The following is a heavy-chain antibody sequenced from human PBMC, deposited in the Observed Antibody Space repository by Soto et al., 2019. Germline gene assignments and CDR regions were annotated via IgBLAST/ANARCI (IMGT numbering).Heavy chain of an antibody. CDR1: GFTFSSYA. CDR3: ANGCGGTCYSRIHY. D-gene: IGHD2-15*01. CDR2: ISDSGGST. J-gene: IGHJ4*02. Sequence: EVQLLESGGGLVQPGGSLRLSCAASGFTFSSYAMSWVRQAPGKGLEWVSGISDSGGSTYYADSVKGRSPTSRDNSKNTLYLHMTRLKAEAPAVYYCANGCGGTCYSRIHYWGQGTLVTVSS. V-gene: IGHV3-23*01.